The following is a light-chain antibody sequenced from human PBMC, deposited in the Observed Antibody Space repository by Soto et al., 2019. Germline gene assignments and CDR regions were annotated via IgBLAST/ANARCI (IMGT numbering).Light chain of an antibody. J-gene: IGKJ4*01. V-gene: IGKV1-33*01. CDR3: HQYDNLPIT. CDR1: QDISNY. Sequence: DIQMTQSPSSLSASVGDRVTITCQASQDISNYLNWYQQKPGKAPKLLIYDASNLETGGPSRFSGSGSGTDFTFTISSLQPEDIATYYCHQYDNLPITFGGGTKVEIK. CDR2: DAS.